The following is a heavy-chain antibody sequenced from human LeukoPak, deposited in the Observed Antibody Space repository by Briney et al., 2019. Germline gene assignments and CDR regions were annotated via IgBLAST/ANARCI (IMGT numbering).Heavy chain of an antibody. CDR2: IIPIFGTV. V-gene: IGHV1-69*05. J-gene: IGHJ4*02. CDR1: GYTFTGYY. CDR3: ARQGDYYDSSGYYY. D-gene: IGHD3-22*01. Sequence: SVKVSCKASGYTFTGYYMHWVRQAPGQGLEWMGGIIPIFGTVNYAQKFQGRVTITTDESTSTAYMELSSLRSEDTAVYYCARQGDYYDSSGYYYWGQGTLVTVSS.